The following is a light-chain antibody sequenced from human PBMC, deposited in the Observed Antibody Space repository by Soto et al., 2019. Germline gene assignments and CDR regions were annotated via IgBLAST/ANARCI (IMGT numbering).Light chain of an antibody. CDR2: GAS. V-gene: IGKV3-20*01. Sequence: EVVLTRSPGTLSLSPGERATLSCRASQSVTSSFLAWYQQKPGQAPRLLIYGASSRATGIPDRFSGSGSGTDFTLTISRLEPEDFAVYYCHQYGSSLRTFGQGTKVEIK. CDR3: HQYGSSLRT. J-gene: IGKJ1*01. CDR1: QSVTSSF.